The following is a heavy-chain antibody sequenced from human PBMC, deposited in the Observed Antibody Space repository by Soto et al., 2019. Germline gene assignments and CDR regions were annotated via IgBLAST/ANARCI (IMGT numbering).Heavy chain of an antibody. CDR1: GGSISSYY. J-gene: IGHJ4*02. CDR3: AREDDFWSGYNV. D-gene: IGHD3-3*01. Sequence: SETLSLTCTVSGGSISSYYWSWIRQPPGKGLEWIGYIYYSGSTNYNPSLKSRVTISVDTSKNQFSLKLSSVTAADTAVYYCAREDDFWSGYNVWGQGTLVTVSS. CDR2: IYYSGST. V-gene: IGHV4-59*01.